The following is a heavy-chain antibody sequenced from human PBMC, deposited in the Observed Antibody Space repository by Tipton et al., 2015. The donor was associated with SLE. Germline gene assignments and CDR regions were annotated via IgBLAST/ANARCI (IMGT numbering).Heavy chain of an antibody. CDR1: GGSFSGYY. Sequence: TLSLTCAVYGGSFSGYYWSWIRQPPGKGLEWIGEINHSGSTNYNPSLKSRVTISVDTSKNQFSLKVSSVTAADTAVYYCARDRYYYDSSGYSDYWGQGTLVTVSS. CDR3: ARDRYYYDSSGYSDY. V-gene: IGHV4-34*01. D-gene: IGHD3-22*01. CDR2: INHSGST. J-gene: IGHJ4*02.